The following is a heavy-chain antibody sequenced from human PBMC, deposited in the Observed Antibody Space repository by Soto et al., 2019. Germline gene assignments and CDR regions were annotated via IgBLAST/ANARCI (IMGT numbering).Heavy chain of an antibody. V-gene: IGHV3-30*18. Sequence: GGSLRLSCAASGFTFSSYGMHWVRQAPGKGLEWVAVISYDGSNKYYADSVKGRFTISRDNSKNTLYLQMNSLRAEDTAVYYCAKSRGIAAAGPLGFDPWGQGTLVTVS. J-gene: IGHJ5*02. D-gene: IGHD6-13*01. CDR1: GFTFSSYG. CDR3: AKSRGIAAAGPLGFDP. CDR2: ISYDGSNK.